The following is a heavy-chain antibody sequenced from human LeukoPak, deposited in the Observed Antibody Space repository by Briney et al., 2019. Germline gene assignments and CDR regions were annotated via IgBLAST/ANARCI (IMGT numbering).Heavy chain of an antibody. CDR2: INTDGSST. V-gene: IGHV3-74*01. J-gene: IGHJ3*02. CDR1: LFTFSTSW. D-gene: IGHD1-7*01. Sequence: PGGSLRLSCAHPLFTFSTSWMHWVRQAPGEGLVWVSRINTDGSSTNYADSVKGRFTISTDNAKNTLYLQMNSLRAEDTAVYYCARNWNYDWDIWGQGTMDTVSS. CDR3: ARNWNYDWDI.